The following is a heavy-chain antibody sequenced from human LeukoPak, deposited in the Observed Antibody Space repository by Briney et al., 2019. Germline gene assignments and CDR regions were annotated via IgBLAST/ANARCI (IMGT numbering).Heavy chain of an antibody. CDR1: GGSISSSGDY. Sequence: KPSETLSLTCTVSGGSISSSGDYWTWIRQPAGKELEWIGLIYTSGSTNYNPSLKSRVTISIDTSKNQFSLKLSSVTAADTAVYYCARDRSIWFGESYYYYYYMDVWGKGTTVTVSS. V-gene: IGHV4-61*02. J-gene: IGHJ6*03. CDR3: ARDRSIWFGESYYYYYYMDV. D-gene: IGHD3-10*01. CDR2: IYTSGST.